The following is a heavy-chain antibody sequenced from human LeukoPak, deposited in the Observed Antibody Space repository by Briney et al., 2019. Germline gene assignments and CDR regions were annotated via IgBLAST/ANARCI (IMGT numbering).Heavy chain of an antibody. CDR2: MNPNSGNT. J-gene: IGHJ4*02. D-gene: IGHD6-6*01. CDR3: ARGRMAGIAARRDFDY. CDR1: GYAFTSYD. V-gene: IGHV1-8*01. Sequence: ASVKVSCKASGYAFTSYDINWVRQATGQGLEWMGWMNPNSGNTGYAQKFQGRVTMTRNTSISTAYMELSSLRSEDTAVYYCARGRMAGIAARRDFDYWGQGTLVTVSS.